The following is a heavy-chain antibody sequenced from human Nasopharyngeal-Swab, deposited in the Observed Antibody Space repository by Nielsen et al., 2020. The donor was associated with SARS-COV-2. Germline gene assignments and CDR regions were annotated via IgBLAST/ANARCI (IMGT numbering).Heavy chain of an antibody. V-gene: IGHV3-72*01. CDR3: ARVSGSYSDY. D-gene: IGHD1-26*01. J-gene: IGHJ4*02. CDR2: TRNKANSYTT. Sequence: GESLKISCAASGFTFSDYYMDWVRQAPGKGLEWVGRTRNKANSYTTEYAESVKCRFTISRDDSKNSLYLQMNSLKTEDTAVYYCARVSGSYSDYWGQGTLVTVSS. CDR1: GFTFSDYY.